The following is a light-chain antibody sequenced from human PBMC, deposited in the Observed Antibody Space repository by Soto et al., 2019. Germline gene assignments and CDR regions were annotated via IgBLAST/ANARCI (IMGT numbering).Light chain of an antibody. Sequence: EIVLTQSPDTLSLSPGERATVSCRASQSVSSYLAWYQQKPGQAPRHLIYDASNRSTGIPARFSGSGSGTDFTLTSSSLEPEDFAVYYCQQRSNWPPFTFGPGTKVDIK. J-gene: IGKJ3*01. V-gene: IGKV3-11*01. CDR1: QSVSSY. CDR3: QQRSNWPPFT. CDR2: DAS.